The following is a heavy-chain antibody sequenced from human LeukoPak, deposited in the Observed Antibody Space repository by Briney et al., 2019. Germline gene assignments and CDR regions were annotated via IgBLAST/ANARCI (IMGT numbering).Heavy chain of an antibody. Sequence: ASVKVSCKASGYTFTNYGISWVRQAPGQGLEWVGWISAYNRKTNYAQKLQGRVTMTRDTSTSTVYMELSSLRSEDTAVYYCARVYSGYGRFDYWGQGTLDTVSS. CDR3: ARVYSGYGRFDY. CDR1: GYTFTNYG. V-gene: IGHV1-18*01. D-gene: IGHD5-12*01. J-gene: IGHJ4*02. CDR2: ISAYNRKT.